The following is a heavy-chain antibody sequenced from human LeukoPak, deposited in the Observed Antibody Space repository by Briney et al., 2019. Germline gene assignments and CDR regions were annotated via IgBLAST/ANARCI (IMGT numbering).Heavy chain of an antibody. CDR2: IYYSGST. CDR3: ARAITIAYYYGSGSYTYYFDY. CDR1: GGSISSGGYY. Sequence: SQTLSLTCTVSGGSISSGGYYSSWIRQHPGKGLEWIGYIYYSGSTYYNPSLKSRVTISVDTSKNQFSLKLSSVTAADTAVYYCARAITIAYYYGSGSYTYYFDYWGQGTLVTVSS. V-gene: IGHV4-31*03. J-gene: IGHJ4*02. D-gene: IGHD3-10*01.